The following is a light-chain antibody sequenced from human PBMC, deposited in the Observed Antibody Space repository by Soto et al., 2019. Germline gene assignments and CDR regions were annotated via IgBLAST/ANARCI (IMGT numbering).Light chain of an antibody. J-gene: IGKJ2*01. CDR1: QSVSSSY. V-gene: IGKV3-20*01. Sequence: EIVLTQSPGTLSLSPGERATLSCRASQSVSSSYLAWYQQKPGQAPRLLIYGASSRATGIPDGFGGSGSGRDFTLTISRLEPEDFAVYYCQQYGSSPPYTFGQGTKLEIK. CDR3: QQYGSSPPYT. CDR2: GAS.